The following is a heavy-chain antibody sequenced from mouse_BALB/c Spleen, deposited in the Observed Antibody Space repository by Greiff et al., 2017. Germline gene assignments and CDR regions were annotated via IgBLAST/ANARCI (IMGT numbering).Heavy chain of an antibody. CDR2: INPSNGGT. J-gene: IGHJ3*01. D-gene: IGHD2-3*01. V-gene: IGHV1S81*02. CDR1: GYTFTSYY. Sequence: QVQLQQSGAELVKPGASVKLSCKASGYTFTSYYMYWVKQRPGQGLEWIGEINPSNGGTNFNEKFKSKATLTVDKSSRTAYLQLSSLTSEDSAVYYCTRGWLLPVFAYWGQGTLVTVSA. CDR3: TRGWLLPVFAY.